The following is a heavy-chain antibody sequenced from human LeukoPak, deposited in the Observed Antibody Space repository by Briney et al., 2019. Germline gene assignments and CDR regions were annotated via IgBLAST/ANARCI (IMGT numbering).Heavy chain of an antibody. CDR1: GFTFSNYA. V-gene: IGHV3-23*01. CDR3: AKSQGSTTWYVWFDP. D-gene: IGHD2-2*01. J-gene: IGHJ5*02. Sequence: PGGSLRLSCAASGFTFSNYAMSWVRQAPEKGLEWVSTISGSGGSTYYADSVKGRFTISRDNSKNTLYLQTNSVRAEDTAVYYCAKSQGSTTWYVWFDPWGQGTLVTVSS. CDR2: ISGSGGST.